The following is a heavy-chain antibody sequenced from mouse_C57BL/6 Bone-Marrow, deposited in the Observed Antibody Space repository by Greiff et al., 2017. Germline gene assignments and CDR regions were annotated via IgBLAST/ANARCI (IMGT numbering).Heavy chain of an antibody. V-gene: IGHV4-1*01. D-gene: IGHD2-4*01. CDR1: AVDFSRYW. J-gene: IGHJ3*01. CDR3: ARDDYDVGFAY. CDR2: INPDSSTI. Sequence: AAEAVDFSRYWMSWVRRAPGKGLEWIGEINPDSSTINYAPSLKDKFIISRDNAKNTLYLQMSKVRSEDTALYYCARDDYDVGFAYWGQGTLVTVSA.